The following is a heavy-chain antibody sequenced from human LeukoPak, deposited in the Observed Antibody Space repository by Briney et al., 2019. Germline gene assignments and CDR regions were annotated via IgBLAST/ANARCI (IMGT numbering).Heavy chain of an antibody. V-gene: IGHV1-69*13. Sequence: SVTVSCKASLGTFSSYSISWVRQAPGQGLEWMGRIIPIFGTANYAQKFQGGVTITANEPTSTAYMELSSLRSEDTAVYYCARGRDGYMGVENLYYWGQGTLVTVSS. D-gene: IGHD5-24*01. CDR1: LGTFSSYS. J-gene: IGHJ4*02. CDR2: IIPIFGTA. CDR3: ARGRDGYMGVENLYY.